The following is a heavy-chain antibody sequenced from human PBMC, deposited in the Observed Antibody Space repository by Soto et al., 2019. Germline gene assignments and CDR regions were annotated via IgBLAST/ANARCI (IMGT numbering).Heavy chain of an antibody. J-gene: IGHJ4*02. D-gene: IGHD4-17*01. CDR1: GYTFSKYG. Sequence: ASVKVSCKASGYTFSKYGVSWVRQAPGQGLEWMGRISPYNGDTNFAQKVQGRVTMTTDTSTSAAYMELMSLRSDDTAVYYCARDGLQTTVTPPYSDSWGQGTLVTVSS. CDR2: ISPYNGDT. V-gene: IGHV1-18*01. CDR3: ARDGLQTTVTPPYSDS.